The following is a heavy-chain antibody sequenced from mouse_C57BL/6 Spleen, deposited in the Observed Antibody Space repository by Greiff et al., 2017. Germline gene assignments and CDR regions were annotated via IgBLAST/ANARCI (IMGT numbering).Heavy chain of an antibody. CDR2: IDPSDSYT. D-gene: IGHD4-1*01. CDR1: GYTFTSYW. J-gene: IGHJ2*01. CDR3: ARLGRGYFDY. Sequence: QVQLQQPGAELVRPGTSVKLSCKASGYTFTSYWMHWVKQRPGQGLEWIGVIDPSDSYTNYNQKFKGKATLTVDTSSSTAYMQLSSLTSEDSAVYYCARLGRGYFDYWGQGTTLTVSS. V-gene: IGHV1-59*01.